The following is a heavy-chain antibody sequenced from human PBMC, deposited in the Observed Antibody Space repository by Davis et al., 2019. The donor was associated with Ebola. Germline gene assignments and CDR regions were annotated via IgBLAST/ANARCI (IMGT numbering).Heavy chain of an antibody. CDR2: INQDGSEK. CDR1: GFTFSSYW. V-gene: IGHV3-7*01. J-gene: IGHJ4*02. D-gene: IGHD3-22*01. CDR3: ARDGYYYDSSGYYQHFDY. Sequence: GGSLRLSCAASGFTFSSYWMSWVRQAPGKGLEWVANINQDGSEKYYVDSVKGRFTISRDNAKNSLYLQMNSLRAEDTAVYYCARDGYYYDSSGYYQHFDYWGQGTLVTVSS.